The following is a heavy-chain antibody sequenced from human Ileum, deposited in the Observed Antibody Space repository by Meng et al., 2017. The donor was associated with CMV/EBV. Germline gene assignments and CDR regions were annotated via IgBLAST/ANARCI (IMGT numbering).Heavy chain of an antibody. J-gene: IGHJ5*02. CDR3: ARWGSGMSPTADWFDP. CDR2: IYSNGAT. V-gene: IGHV4-4*07. D-gene: IGHD2-15*01. Sequence: SCPGRVNAPEPLLLICTFSGAPMNDYFRTWLRQPAGQGLKWIGRIYSNGATNSNPSLQSRVTMSIDTSKNQFSLKVTSVTAADTAVYYCARWGSGMSPTADWFDPWGQGTLVTVSS. CDR1: GAPMNDYF.